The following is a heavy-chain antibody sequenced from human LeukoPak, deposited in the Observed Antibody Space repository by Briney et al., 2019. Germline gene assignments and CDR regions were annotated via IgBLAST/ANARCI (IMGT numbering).Heavy chain of an antibody. CDR1: GGTFSSYA. V-gene: IGHV1-18*01. Sequence: GASVKVPCKASGGTFSSYAISWVRQAPGQGLEWMGWVSASNGNTNYAQKLQGRVTMTTDTSTSTAYMELRSLRSDDTAVYYCALGAYGSGSYYNPLAFDVWGQGTMVTVSS. CDR2: VSASNGNT. CDR3: ALGAYGSGSYYNPLAFDV. D-gene: IGHD3-10*01. J-gene: IGHJ3*01.